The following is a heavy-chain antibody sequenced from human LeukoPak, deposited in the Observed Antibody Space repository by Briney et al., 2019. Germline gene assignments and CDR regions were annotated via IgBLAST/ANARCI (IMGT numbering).Heavy chain of an antibody. CDR3: ARAYSSSWYAGF. CDR1: GXTFSNFA. J-gene: IGHJ4*02. CDR2: ISYDGSNK. D-gene: IGHD6-13*01. V-gene: IGHV3-30-3*01. Sequence: GRSLRLSFAASGXTFSNFAMHWVRQAPGKGMEWVAIISYDGSNKYYADSVTGRFTISRDNSKNTLYLQMSGLRAEDTAVYYCARAYSSSWYAGFWGQGTLVTVSS.